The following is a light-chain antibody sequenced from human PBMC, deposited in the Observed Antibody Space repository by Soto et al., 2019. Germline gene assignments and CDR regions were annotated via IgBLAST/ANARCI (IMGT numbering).Light chain of an antibody. Sequence: EIVMTQSPATLSVSPGERATLSCRASQSVAGNLAWYQQKPGQAPRLLMYGASTRATGIPARFSGSGSGTEFTLTISSLQSEDFGVYYCQPYNNCPLTFGGGTKVEIK. V-gene: IGKV3-15*01. CDR2: GAS. CDR3: QPYNNCPLT. J-gene: IGKJ4*01. CDR1: QSVAGN.